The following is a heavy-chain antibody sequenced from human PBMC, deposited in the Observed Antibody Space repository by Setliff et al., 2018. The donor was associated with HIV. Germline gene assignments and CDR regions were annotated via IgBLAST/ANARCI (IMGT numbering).Heavy chain of an antibody. CDR2: MFYSGST. CDR1: GGSITSSSSY. Sequence: SETLSLTCTVSGGSITSSSSYWGWIRQPPGKGLEWIGSMFYSGSTSYNPSLKSRVTISVDTSKKQLSLKLSYVTAADTAVYYCARQYYGSGNYYYYMDDWGKGTKVTVSS. CDR3: ARQYYGSGNYYYYMDD. J-gene: IGHJ6*03. D-gene: IGHD3-10*01. V-gene: IGHV4-39*01.